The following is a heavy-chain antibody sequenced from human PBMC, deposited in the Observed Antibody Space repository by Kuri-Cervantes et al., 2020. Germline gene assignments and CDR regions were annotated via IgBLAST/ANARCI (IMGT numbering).Heavy chain of an antibody. CDR1: GGSISSGDYY. Sequence: SETLSLTCTVSGGSISSGDYYWSWIRQPPGKGLEWIGEVYHTGETNYNPSLKGRLSISVDKSKNQFSLRLNSVTAADTAVYFCARDASGWEKFRDAYDVWGQGTTVTVSS. J-gene: IGHJ6*02. V-gene: IGHV4-61*08. D-gene: IGHD3-22*01. CDR3: ARDASGWEKFRDAYDV. CDR2: VYHTGET.